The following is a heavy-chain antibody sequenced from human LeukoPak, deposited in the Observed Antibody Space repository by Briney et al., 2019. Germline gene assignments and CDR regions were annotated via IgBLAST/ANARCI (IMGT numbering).Heavy chain of an antibody. CDR3: ARVSDYYDSSGYCDYFDY. D-gene: IGHD3-22*01. J-gene: IGHJ4*02. V-gene: IGHV4-30-2*01. CDR1: GGSISSGGYS. Sequence: SETLFLTCAVSGGSISSGGYSWSWIRQPPGKGLEWIGYIYHSGSTYYNPSLKSRVTILVDTSKSQFSLKLSSVTAADTAVYYCARVSDYYDSSGYCDYFDYWGQGTLVTVSS. CDR2: IYHSGST.